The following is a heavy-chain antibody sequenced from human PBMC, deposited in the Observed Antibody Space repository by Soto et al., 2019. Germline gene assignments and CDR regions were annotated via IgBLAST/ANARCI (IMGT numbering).Heavy chain of an antibody. V-gene: IGHV3-33*01. CDR2: IWYDGSNK. J-gene: IGHJ4*02. Sequence: GSLRLSCAASGFTFSSYGMHWVRQAPGKGLEWVAVIWYDGSNKYYADSVKGRFTISRDNSKNTLYLQMNSLRAEDTAVYYCARAFTGSYFDYWGQGTLVTVSS. D-gene: IGHD1-26*01. CDR3: ARAFTGSYFDY. CDR1: GFTFSSYG.